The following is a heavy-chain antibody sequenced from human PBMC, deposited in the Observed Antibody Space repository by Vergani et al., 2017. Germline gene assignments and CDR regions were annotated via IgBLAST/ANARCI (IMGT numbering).Heavy chain of an antibody. Sequence: VQLVESGGGVVQPGRSLRLSCAASGFTFSSYGMHWVRQAPGKGLEWVGFIRSKAYGGTTEYAASVKGRFTISRDDSKSIAYLQMNSLKTEDTAVYYCTSLPTLTPFGGVVVDYWGQGTLVTVSS. J-gene: IGHJ4*02. CDR1: GFTFSSYG. V-gene: IGHV3-49*04. D-gene: IGHD2-15*01. CDR3: TSLPTLTPFGGVVVDY. CDR2: IRSKAYGGTT.